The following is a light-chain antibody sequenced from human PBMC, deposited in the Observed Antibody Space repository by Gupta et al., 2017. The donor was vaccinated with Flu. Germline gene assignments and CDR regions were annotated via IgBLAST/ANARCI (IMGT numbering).Light chain of an antibody. V-gene: IGLV2-11*01. CDR3: GSFSGGLSV. J-gene: IGLJ1*01. CDR2: DGS. CDR1: SSDVGGYNC. Sequence: CKGTSSDVGGYNCDSRNQQHPVNDHSLMIYDGSKRTAEGPDRFTGSKSGNTAALTISGRQAEDEDDYYCGSFSGGLSVFGTGTKVTVL.